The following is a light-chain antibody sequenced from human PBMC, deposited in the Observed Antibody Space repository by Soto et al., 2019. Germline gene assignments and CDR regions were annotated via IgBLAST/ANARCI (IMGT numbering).Light chain of an antibody. CDR1: QSISSW. J-gene: IGKJ4*01. CDR3: QQYNNYPRT. Sequence: DIQMTQSPSTLSASVGDTVTITCRASQSISSWLGWYQQKPGKAPKLLIYKASSLESGVPSRVSGSGSGTEFTLTISSLQPDDFATYYCQQYNNYPRTFGGGNKVEIK. V-gene: IGKV1-5*03. CDR2: KAS.